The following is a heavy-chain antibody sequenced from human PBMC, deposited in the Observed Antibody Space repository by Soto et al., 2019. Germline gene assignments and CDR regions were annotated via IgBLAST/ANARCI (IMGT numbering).Heavy chain of an antibody. CDR1: GFTFSSYA. CDR3: TKGTSVGALHYFDY. J-gene: IGHJ4*02. Sequence: EVQLLESGGGLVQPGGSLRLSCAASGFTFSSYAMRWVRQAPEKGLEWVSSMSSTGESTYYADSVKGRFTISRDNSKSTLYLQTNSLRADDTAVYYCTKGTSVGALHYFDYWGQGTLVTVSS. V-gene: IGHV3-23*01. D-gene: IGHD1-26*01. CDR2: MSSTGEST.